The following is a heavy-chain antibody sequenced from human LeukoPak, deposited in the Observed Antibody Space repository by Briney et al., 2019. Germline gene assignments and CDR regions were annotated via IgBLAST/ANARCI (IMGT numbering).Heavy chain of an antibody. CDR3: ARLNQYGYMDV. Sequence: SETLSLTCTVSGGSISSSSYYWGWIRQPPGKGLEWIGSIYYSGSTYYNPSLKSRVTISVDTSKNQFSLKLSSVTAADTAVYYCARLNQYGYMDVWGKGTTVTVSS. CDR2: IYYSGST. CDR1: GGSISSSSYY. V-gene: IGHV4-39*01. D-gene: IGHD1-14*01. J-gene: IGHJ6*03.